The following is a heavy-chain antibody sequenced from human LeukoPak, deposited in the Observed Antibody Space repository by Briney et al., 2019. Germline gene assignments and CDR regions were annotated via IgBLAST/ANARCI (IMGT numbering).Heavy chain of an antibody. J-gene: IGHJ4*02. V-gene: IGHV3-23*01. CDR3: STNHLVVPAAIEVFDY. D-gene: IGHD2-2*02. CDR1: GFTFSSYA. Sequence: GGSLRLSCAASGFTFSSYAMSWVRQAPGKGLEWVSAISGSGGSTYYVDSVKGRFTISRDNSKNTLYLQMNSLRAEDTAVYYCSTNHLVVPAAIEVFDYWGQGTLVTVSS. CDR2: ISGSGGST.